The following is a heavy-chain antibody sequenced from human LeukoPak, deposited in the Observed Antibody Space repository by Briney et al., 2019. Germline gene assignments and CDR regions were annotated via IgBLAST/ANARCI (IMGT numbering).Heavy chain of an antibody. CDR3: TTGGEVFGILY. CDR1: GFTFSNAW. D-gene: IGHD2-21*01. V-gene: IGHV3-15*01. CDR2: IKSKTDGGTT. Sequence: GGSLRLSCAASGFTFSNAWMTWVRQAPGKGLEWVGRIKSKTDGGTTDYAAPVKGRFTMSRDDSETTLYLQMNSLKTEDTAVYYCTTGGEVFGILYWGQGTLVTVSS. J-gene: IGHJ4*02.